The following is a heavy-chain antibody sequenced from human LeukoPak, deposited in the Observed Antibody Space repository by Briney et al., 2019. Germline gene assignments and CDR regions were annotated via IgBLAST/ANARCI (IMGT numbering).Heavy chain of an antibody. V-gene: IGHV4-39*07. J-gene: IGHJ3*02. CDR1: GGSVTSSSFY. D-gene: IGHD2-15*01. CDR2: INYSGIT. Sequence: SETLSLTCTLSGGSVTSSSFYWAWIRQPPGKGLECIGTINYSGITYYNSTLKSRVTISVDTSKNQFSLKLNSVTAADTAVYFCAKSGPLSGRPDAFDILGQGTMVTVSS. CDR3: AKSGPLSGRPDAFDI.